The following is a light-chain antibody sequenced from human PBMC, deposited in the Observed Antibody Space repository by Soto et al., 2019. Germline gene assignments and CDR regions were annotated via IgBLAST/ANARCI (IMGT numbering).Light chain of an antibody. CDR2: KTS. J-gene: IGKJ1*01. Sequence: DIHMTQSPSTRSASVGDRVTITCRASQSISSWLAWYQQKPGKAPNLLIYKTSSLESGVPSRFSGSGSGTEFTLTISSLQPDDFATYYCQHYNDYSWTFGQGTKVEIK. CDR3: QHYNDYSWT. CDR1: QSISSW. V-gene: IGKV1-5*03.